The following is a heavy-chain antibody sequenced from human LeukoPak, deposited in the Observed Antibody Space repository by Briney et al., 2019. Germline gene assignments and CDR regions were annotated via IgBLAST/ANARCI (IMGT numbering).Heavy chain of an antibody. J-gene: IGHJ5*02. D-gene: IGHD2-2*01. CDR3: AKDPIVVVPNWFDP. V-gene: IGHV3-23*01. Sequence: GGSLRLSCAASGFTVSSNYMSWVRQAPGKRLEWVSAISGSGGSTYYADSVKGRFTISRDNSKNTLYLQMNSLRAEDTAVYYCAKDPIVVVPNWFDPWGQGTLVTVSS. CDR1: GFTVSSNY. CDR2: ISGSGGST.